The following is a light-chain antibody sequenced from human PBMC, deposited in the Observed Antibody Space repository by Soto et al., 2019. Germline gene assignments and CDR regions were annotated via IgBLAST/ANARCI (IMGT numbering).Light chain of an antibody. V-gene: IGLV2-14*03. J-gene: IGLJ3*02. CDR3: SSYTNKDTLL. CDR1: SSDVGGYDH. CDR2: DVT. Sequence: QSALTQPASVSGSPGQSITISCTGTSSDVGGYDHVSWYQQHPGKAPKLIIYDVTVRPSGISPRFSGSKSDNTASLAVSGLQPKDEADYYCSSYTNKDTLLFGGGTKLTVL.